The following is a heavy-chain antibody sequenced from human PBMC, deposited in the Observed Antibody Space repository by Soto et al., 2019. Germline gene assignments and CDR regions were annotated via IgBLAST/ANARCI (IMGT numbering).Heavy chain of an antibody. CDR3: AKTGGGSGDFWYVDL. Sequence: QAQLVQSGAEVKKPGASVKVSCQASGYTFTGHYIHWVRQAPGQGLQWMGWINPKSGGTHYAQKFQDWVTLTRDTSIRTAYMELTNVTAGDTAIYSGAKTGGGSGDFWYVDLWGRGTLVSVSS. V-gene: IGHV1-2*04. CDR2: INPKSGGT. J-gene: IGHJ2*01. CDR1: GYTFTGHY. D-gene: IGHD3-16*01.